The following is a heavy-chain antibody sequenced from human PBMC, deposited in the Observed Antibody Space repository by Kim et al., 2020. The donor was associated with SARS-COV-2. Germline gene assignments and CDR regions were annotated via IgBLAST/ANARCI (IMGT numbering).Heavy chain of an antibody. Sequence: TRYSPSFPGQATISAAKSISTAYLQWSSLKASDTAMYYCARQDKYWYFDLWGRGTLVTVSS. CDR3: ARQDKYWYFDL. V-gene: IGHV5-51*01. J-gene: IGHJ2*01. CDR2: T.